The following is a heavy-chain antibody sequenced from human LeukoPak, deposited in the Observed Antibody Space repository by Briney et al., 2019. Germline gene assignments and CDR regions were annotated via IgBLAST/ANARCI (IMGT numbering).Heavy chain of an antibody. CDR3: ARGFPSRVVTAISVYYFDY. CDR2: IYYSGST. CDR1: GGSISSSSYY. J-gene: IGHJ4*02. D-gene: IGHD2-21*02. V-gene: IGHV4-39*07. Sequence: PSETLSLTCTVSGGSISSSSYYWGWIRQPPGKGLEWIGSIYYSGSTYYNPSLKSRVTISVDTSKNQFSLKLSSVTAADTAVYYCARGFPSRVVTAISVYYFDYWGQGTLVTVSS.